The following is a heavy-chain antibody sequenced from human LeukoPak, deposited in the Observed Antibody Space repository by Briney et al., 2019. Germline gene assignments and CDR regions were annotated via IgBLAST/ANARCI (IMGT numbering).Heavy chain of an antibody. J-gene: IGHJ3*02. Sequence: GASVKVSCTASGYKFTACYMHWVRQAPGQGPEWMGWFNPNSGGANYAQKFQGRVTMTRDTSISTAYMDLSRLRSDDTAVYFCARDLYYGSGTTHGDACDIWGQGTMVTVSS. V-gene: IGHV1-2*02. D-gene: IGHD3-10*01. CDR3: ARDLYYGSGTTHGDACDI. CDR2: FNPNSGGA. CDR1: GYKFTACY.